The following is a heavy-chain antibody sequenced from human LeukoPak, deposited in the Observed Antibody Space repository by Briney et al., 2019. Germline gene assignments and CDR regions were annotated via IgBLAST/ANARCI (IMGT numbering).Heavy chain of an antibody. Sequence: ASVKVSCKASGYTFTGYYMHWVRQAPGQGLEWMGWINPNSGGTNYAQKFQGRVTMTRDTSISTAYMELSRLRSEDTAVYYCARDGSSVAGGWFDPWGQGTLVTVSS. D-gene: IGHD6-19*01. CDR1: GYTFTGYY. CDR3: ARDGSSVAGGWFDP. V-gene: IGHV1-2*02. CDR2: INPNSGGT. J-gene: IGHJ5*02.